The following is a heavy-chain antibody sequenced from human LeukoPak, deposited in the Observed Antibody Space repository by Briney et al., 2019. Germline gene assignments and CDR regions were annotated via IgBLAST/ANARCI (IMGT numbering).Heavy chain of an antibody. CDR2: IRYDGSNK. V-gene: IGHV3-30*02. Sequence: PGGSLRLSCAASGFTFSSYGMHWVRPAPGKGLEWVAFIRYDGSNKYYADSVKGRFTISRDNSKNTLYLQMNSLRAEDTAVYYCAKDQLAGTFRPNLGSDYWGQGTLVTVSS. D-gene: IGHD6-19*01. CDR3: AKDQLAGTFRPNLGSDY. CDR1: GFTFSSYG. J-gene: IGHJ4*02.